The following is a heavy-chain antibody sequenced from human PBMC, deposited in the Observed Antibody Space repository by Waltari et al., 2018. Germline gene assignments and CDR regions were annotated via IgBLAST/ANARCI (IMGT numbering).Heavy chain of an antibody. Sequence: QLHLEQLGPGLVKPSETLSLICAVSGDSMSNTDWWSWVRQPPEKGLEWIGQVHRSGKTNFNPSFASRVTVSLDTSTAHFSLKVTSAIAADTAVYYCARDRGRGLYLDTWGQGILVTVSP. CDR1: GDSMSNTDW. CDR2: VHRSGKT. J-gene: IGHJ4*02. D-gene: IGHD2-15*01. V-gene: IGHV4-4*02. CDR3: ARDRGRGLYLDT.